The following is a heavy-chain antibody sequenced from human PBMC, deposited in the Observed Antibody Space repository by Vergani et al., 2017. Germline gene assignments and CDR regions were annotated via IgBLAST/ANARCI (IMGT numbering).Heavy chain of an antibody. V-gene: IGHV2-70*04. CDR3: TRTLSDSRGYFIDY. D-gene: IGHD3-22*01. J-gene: IGHJ4*02. CDR1: GFSLNTYGMH. Sequence: QVTLKESGPALVKPTQTLTLTCTFSGFSLNTYGMHVTWIRQPPGKALEWLARIDWNDQTYYTTSLRTRITISKDTSKNQLALTMTNMDPVDTATYYCTRTLSDSRGYFIDYWVQGTLVTVSS. CDR2: IDWNDQT.